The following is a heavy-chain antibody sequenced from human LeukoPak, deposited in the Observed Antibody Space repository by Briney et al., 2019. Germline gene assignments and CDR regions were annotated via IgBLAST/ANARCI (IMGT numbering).Heavy chain of an antibody. CDR1: GFTFSSYA. CDR2: ISGSGGST. CDR3: AKGERAAAGNWFDP. Sequence: GGSLRLSCAASGFTFSSYAMSWVRQAPGRGLEWVSAISGSGGSTYYADSVKGRFTISRDNSKNTLYLQKNSLRAEDTAVYYCAKGERAAAGNWFDPWGEGTLVTVSS. D-gene: IGHD6-13*01. J-gene: IGHJ5*02. V-gene: IGHV3-23*01.